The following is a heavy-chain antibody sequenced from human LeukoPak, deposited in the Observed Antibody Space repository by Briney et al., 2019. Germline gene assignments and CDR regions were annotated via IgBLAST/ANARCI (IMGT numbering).Heavy chain of an antibody. V-gene: IGHV3-9*01. D-gene: IGHD3-16*01. CDR3: ARGGGLDV. J-gene: IGHJ6*02. CDR1: GFTFDDYA. Sequence: GRSLRLSCAASGFTFDDYAMHWVRKTPGEGLEWVSGISWNNYNIGYADSVKGRFTISRDNAKNSLYLQMSNLRAEDTAVYFCARGGGLDVWGQGATVTVSS. CDR2: ISWNNYNI.